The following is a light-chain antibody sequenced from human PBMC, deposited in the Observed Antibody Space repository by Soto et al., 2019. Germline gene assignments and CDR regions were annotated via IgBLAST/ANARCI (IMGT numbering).Light chain of an antibody. V-gene: IGLV2-18*02. Sequence: QSVLTQPPSVSGSPGQSVTISCTGTVSDLGSYDRVSWYQQPPGTAPKLKIYEVNNRPSGVPDRFSGSKSGNTASLTISGLQAADEADYYCSSYTGSRTVVFGGGTKLTVL. CDR3: SSYTGSRTVV. J-gene: IGLJ2*01. CDR1: VSDLGSYDR. CDR2: EVN.